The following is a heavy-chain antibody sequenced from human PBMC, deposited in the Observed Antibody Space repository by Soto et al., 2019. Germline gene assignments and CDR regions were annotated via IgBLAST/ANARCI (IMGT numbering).Heavy chain of an antibody. D-gene: IGHD3-22*01. V-gene: IGHV1-69*13. CDR3: AREEPRGVYSDSTTYYGNWFDP. CDR1: GGAFSNYA. Sequence: GASVKVSCKASGGAFSNYAISWVRQAPGQGLEWMGGIIPIFGTANYAQKFQGRVTITADESTSTAYMELSSLRSEDTAVYYCAREEPRGVYSDSTTYYGNWFDPWGQGTLVTVSS. CDR2: IIPIFGTA. J-gene: IGHJ5*02.